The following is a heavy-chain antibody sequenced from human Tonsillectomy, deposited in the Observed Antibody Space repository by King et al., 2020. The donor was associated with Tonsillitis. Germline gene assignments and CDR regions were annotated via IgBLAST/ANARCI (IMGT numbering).Heavy chain of an antibody. CDR2: ISYDGSDK. J-gene: IGHJ4*02. Sequence: VQLVESGGGVVQPGRSLRLSCAASGFTFSSYAIHWVRQAPGKGLEWVAVISYDGSDKYYVDSVKGRFTISRDTSKNTLYLHMNSLSAEDTAVYYCARDPDCYCIDYWGQGTLVTVSS. D-gene: IGHD1-14*01. CDR3: ARDPDCYCIDY. CDR1: GFTFSSYA. V-gene: IGHV3-30*04.